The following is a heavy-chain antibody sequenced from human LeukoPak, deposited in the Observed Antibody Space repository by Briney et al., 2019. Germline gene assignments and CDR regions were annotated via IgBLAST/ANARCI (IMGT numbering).Heavy chain of an antibody. D-gene: IGHD6-19*01. Sequence: GGSLRFSCTASGFTFSNFAMSWVRQAPGKGLEWVSSMSGVGVSTYYADSVKGRFTISRDNSKNTLYLQMHSLRAEDTAVYYCAKVRAGHYFDYWGQGTLVTVSS. CDR1: GFTFSNFA. J-gene: IGHJ4*02. V-gene: IGHV3-23*01. CDR2: MSGVGVST. CDR3: AKVRAGHYFDY.